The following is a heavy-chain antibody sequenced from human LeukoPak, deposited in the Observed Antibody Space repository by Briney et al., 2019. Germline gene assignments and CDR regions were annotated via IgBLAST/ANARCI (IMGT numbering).Heavy chain of an antibody. J-gene: IGHJ1*01. CDR2: LYTSGST. CDR3: AGDDGGNSKYFHS. CDR1: GGSINNYY. D-gene: IGHD4-23*01. V-gene: IGHV4-4*07. Sequence: SETLSLTCTVSGGSINNYYWSWIRQPAGKGLEWLGCLYTSGSTTYNPSLKSRATMSVDTSKNQFSLKLSSVTAADTALYYCAGDDGGNSKYFHSWGQGTLVTVSS.